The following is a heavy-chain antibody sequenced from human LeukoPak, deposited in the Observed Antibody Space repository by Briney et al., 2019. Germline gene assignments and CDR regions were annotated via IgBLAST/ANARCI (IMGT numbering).Heavy chain of an antibody. V-gene: IGHV4-39*07. Sequence: SETLSLTCTVSGGSISSSSYYWGWIRQPPGKGLEWIGSIYYSGSTYYNPSLKSRVTISVDTSKNQFSLKLSSVTAADTAVYYCARESPYYDILTGYSGNWFDPWGQGTLVTVSS. CDR2: IYYSGST. CDR3: ARESPYYDILTGYSGNWFDP. J-gene: IGHJ5*02. D-gene: IGHD3-9*01. CDR1: GGSISSSSYY.